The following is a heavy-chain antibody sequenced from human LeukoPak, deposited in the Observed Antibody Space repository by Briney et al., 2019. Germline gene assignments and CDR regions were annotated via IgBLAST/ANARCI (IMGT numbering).Heavy chain of an antibody. CDR2: FHSDGFA. J-gene: IGHJ4*02. CDR3: ARGSGPGVTTIDS. Sequence: GGSLRLSCAASGFTFSSYDMHWVRQAPGKGLEWVSGFHSDGFAYYSDSVKGRFTISRENAKNSLYLQMNRLRAGDTAVYYCARGSGPGVTTIDSWGQGTLVTVSS. CDR1: GFTFSSYD. D-gene: IGHD4-17*01. V-gene: IGHV3-13*01.